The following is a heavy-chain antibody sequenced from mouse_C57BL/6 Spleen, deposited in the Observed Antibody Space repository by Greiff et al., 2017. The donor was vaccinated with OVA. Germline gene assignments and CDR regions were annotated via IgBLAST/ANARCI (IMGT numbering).Heavy chain of an antibody. CDR3: AIGYYGSSGFAY. CDR2: IHPSDSET. D-gene: IGHD1-1*01. J-gene: IGHJ3*01. CDR1: GYTFTSYW. V-gene: IGHV1-74*01. Sequence: VQLQQPGAELVKPGASVKVSCKASGYTFTSYWMHWVKQRPGQGLEWIGRIHPSDSETNYNQKFKGKATLTVDKSSSTAYMQLSSLTSEDSAVYYCAIGYYGSSGFAYWGQGTLVTVSA.